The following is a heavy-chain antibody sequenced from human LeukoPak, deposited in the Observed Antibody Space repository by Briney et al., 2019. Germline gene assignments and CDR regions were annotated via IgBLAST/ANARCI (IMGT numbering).Heavy chain of an antibody. J-gene: IGHJ4*02. D-gene: IGHD3-22*01. V-gene: IGHV3-48*02. CDR3: ARALDSSGYRRSLDY. CDR2: ISSSSSTI. CDR1: GFTFSSYS. Sequence: PGRSLRLSCAASGFTFSSYSMNWVRQAPGKGLEWVSYISSSSSTIYYADSVKGRFTISRDNAKNSLYLQMNSLRDEDTAVYYCARALDSSGYRRSLDYWGQGTLVTVSS.